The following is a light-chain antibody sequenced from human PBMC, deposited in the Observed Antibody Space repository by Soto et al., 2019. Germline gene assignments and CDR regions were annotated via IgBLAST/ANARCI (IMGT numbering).Light chain of an antibody. CDR3: HQYNNWPPWT. V-gene: IGKV3-15*01. J-gene: IGKJ1*01. CDR1: QSVSSN. Sequence: EIVMTQSPATLSVSPGERATLSCRASQSVSSNLAWYQQKPRQAPRLLIYGASTRATGIPARFSGSGSGTEFTLNISSLQSEDYAVYYCHQYNNWPPWTFGQGTKVEIK. CDR2: GAS.